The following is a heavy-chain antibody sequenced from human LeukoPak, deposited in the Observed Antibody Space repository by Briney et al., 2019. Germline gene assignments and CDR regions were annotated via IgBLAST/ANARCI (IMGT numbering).Heavy chain of an antibody. J-gene: IGHJ6*03. V-gene: IGHV1-18*01. CDR3: ASAYYGGKARYYYYYMDV. CDR1: GYTFTSYG. Sequence: ASVKVSCKASGYTFTSYGISWVRQAPGQGLEWMGWISAYNGNTNYAQKLQGRVTMTTDTSTSTAYMELRSLRSDDTAVYYCASAYYGGKARYYYYYMDVWGKGTTVTVSS. CDR2: ISAYNGNT. D-gene: IGHD4-23*01.